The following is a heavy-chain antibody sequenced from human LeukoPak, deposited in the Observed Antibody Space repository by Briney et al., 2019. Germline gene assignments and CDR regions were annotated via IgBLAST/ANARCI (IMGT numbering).Heavy chain of an antibody. CDR1: GFTFSSHG. D-gene: IGHD6-13*01. J-gene: IGHJ4*02. CDR2: ISPSGGIT. V-gene: IGHV3-23*01. Sequence: GGTLRLSCAASGFTFSSHGMNWVRQAPGKGLEWVSGISPSGGITYYTDSVKGRFTISRDNSKNTQSLQMNSLRAEDTAVYYCAGIAAAGYFDYWGQGTLATVSS. CDR3: AGIAAAGYFDY.